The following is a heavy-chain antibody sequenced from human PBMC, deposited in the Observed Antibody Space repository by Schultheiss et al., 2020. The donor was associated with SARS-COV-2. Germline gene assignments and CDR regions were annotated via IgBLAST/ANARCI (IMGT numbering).Heavy chain of an antibody. D-gene: IGHD3-10*01. CDR1: GGSISSYY. V-gene: IGHV4-59*12. Sequence: SETLSLTCTVSGGSISSYYWSWIRQPPGKGLEWIGYIYYSGSTNYNPSLKSRVTISVDTSKNQFSLKLSSVTAADTAVYYCARDHRGTGLPWFDPWGHGTLVTVSS. J-gene: IGHJ5*02. CDR2: IYYSGST. CDR3: ARDHRGTGLPWFDP.